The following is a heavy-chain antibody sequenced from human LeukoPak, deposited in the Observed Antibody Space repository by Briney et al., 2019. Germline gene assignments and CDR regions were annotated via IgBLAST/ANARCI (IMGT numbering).Heavy chain of an antibody. Sequence: SETLSLTCTVSGGSISSGGYYWSWIRQHPGKGLEWIGYIYYSGSTYYNPSLKSRVTISVDTSKNQFPLKLSSVTAADTAVYYCARDSGGRIAAAGWFDYWGQGTLVTVSS. CDR3: ARDSGGRIAAAGWFDY. D-gene: IGHD6-13*01. J-gene: IGHJ4*02. CDR2: IYYSGST. V-gene: IGHV4-31*03. CDR1: GGSISSGGYY.